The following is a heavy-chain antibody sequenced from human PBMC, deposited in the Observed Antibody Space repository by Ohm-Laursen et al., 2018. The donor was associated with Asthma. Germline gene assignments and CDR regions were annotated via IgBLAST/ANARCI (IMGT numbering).Heavy chain of an antibody. V-gene: IGHV3-23*01. CDR1: GFTFSSYA. CDR2: ISGSGGST. D-gene: IGHD3-3*01. J-gene: IGHJ4*02. Sequence: SLRLSCAASGFTFSSYAMSWVRQAPGKGLEWVSAISGSGGSTYYADSVKGRFTISRDNSKNTLYLQMNSLRAEDTAVYYCAISLQFLEWLLDYWGQGTLVTVSS. CDR3: AISLQFLEWLLDY.